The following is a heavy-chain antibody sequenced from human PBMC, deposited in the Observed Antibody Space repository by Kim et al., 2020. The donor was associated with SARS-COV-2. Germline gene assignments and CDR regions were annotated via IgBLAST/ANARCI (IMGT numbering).Heavy chain of an antibody. V-gene: IGHV3-11*01. D-gene: IGHD4-17*01. CDR3: ARVSPAVTTSEAAFDI. CDR1: GFTFSDYY. Sequence: GGSLRLSCAASGFTFSDYYMSWIRQAPGKGLEWVSYISSSGSTIYYADSVKGRFTISRDNAKNSLYLQMNSLRAEDTAVYYCARVSPAVTTSEAAFDIWGQGTMVTVSS. J-gene: IGHJ3*02. CDR2: ISSSGSTI.